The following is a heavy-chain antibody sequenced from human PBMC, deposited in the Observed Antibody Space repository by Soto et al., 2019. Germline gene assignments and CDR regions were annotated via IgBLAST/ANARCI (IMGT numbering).Heavy chain of an antibody. CDR1: GGSISSSSYY. CDR2: IYYSGST. D-gene: IGHD6-6*01. CDR3: AGRIAARPWYGDDY. V-gene: IGHV4-39*01. Sequence: TLSLTCTVSGGSISSSSYYWGWIRQPPGKGLEWIGSIYYSGSTYYNPSLKSRVTISVDTSKNQFSLKLSSVTAADTAVYYCAGRIAARPWYGDDYWGQGTLVTVSS. J-gene: IGHJ4*02.